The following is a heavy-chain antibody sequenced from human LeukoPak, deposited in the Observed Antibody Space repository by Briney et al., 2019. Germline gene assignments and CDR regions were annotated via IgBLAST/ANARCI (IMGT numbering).Heavy chain of an antibody. CDR2: IYPVDSDS. CDR1: GYSFTSYW. CDR3: PNGASYVGAAEY. V-gene: IGHV5-51*01. D-gene: IGHD1-26*01. Sequence: RGESLKISCKGSGYSFTSYWIGWVRQMPGKGLEWMGIIYPVDSDSRYSPTFQGQVTISADKSISTAYLQWSSLKASDTAMYYCPNGASYVGAAEYWGQGTLVTVSS. J-gene: IGHJ4*02.